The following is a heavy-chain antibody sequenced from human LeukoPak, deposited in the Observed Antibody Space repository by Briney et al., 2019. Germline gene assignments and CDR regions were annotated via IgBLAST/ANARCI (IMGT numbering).Heavy chain of an antibody. CDR3: ARPSPPGDGYNPPDH. CDR2: ISHDGRTK. D-gene: IGHD5-24*01. Sequence: GGSLRLSCVVSGFNFDNYAMHWVRQPLGKGLEWVAVISHDGRTKYYADSMKGRITISRDNSKNTLFLQMNNLRSEDTAVYFCARPSPPGDGYNPPDHWGQGTLVTVSS. J-gene: IGHJ4*02. CDR1: GFNFDNYA. V-gene: IGHV3-30*04.